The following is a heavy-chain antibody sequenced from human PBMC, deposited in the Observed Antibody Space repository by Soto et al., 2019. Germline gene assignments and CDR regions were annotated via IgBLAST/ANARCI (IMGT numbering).Heavy chain of an antibody. CDR2: ISYDGTNK. J-gene: IGHJ4*02. CDR3: AKGPSYYYDSSGYQ. V-gene: IGHV3-30*18. Sequence: PGGSLRLSCAASGFTFSSYGMHWVRQAPGKGLEWVAAISYDGTNKNYADSVKGRFTISRDNSKNTLYLQMNSLRAEDTAVYYCAKGPSYYYDSSGYQWGQGTLVTVSS. D-gene: IGHD3-22*01. CDR1: GFTFSSYG.